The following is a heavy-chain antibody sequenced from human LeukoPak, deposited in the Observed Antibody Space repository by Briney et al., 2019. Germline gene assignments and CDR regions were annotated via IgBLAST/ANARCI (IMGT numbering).Heavy chain of an antibody. J-gene: IGHJ6*02. CDR1: GGSISSSSYY. V-gene: IGHV4-39*07. Sequence: PSETLSLTCTVSGGSISSSSYYWGWIRQPPGKGLEWIGSIYYSGSTYYNPSLRSRVTISVDTSKNQFSLKLSSVTAADTAVYYCAKEAGPGIGRMDVWGQGTTATVSS. CDR2: IYYSGST. CDR3: AKEAGPGIGRMDV. D-gene: IGHD6-13*01.